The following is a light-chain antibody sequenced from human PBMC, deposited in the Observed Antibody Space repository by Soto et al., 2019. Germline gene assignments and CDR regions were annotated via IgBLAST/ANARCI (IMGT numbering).Light chain of an antibody. CDR2: DGS. CDR1: QSIRSSY. CDR3: QQYDNSAPLS. Sequence: EIVLTQSPATLSLSPGDRATLSCGASQSIRSSYVAWYQQKAGLAPRLLIYDGSSRASGIPDRFRGSGSGTDFTLTIGRLEPEDFAVYYCQQYDNSAPLSFGGGTKVEMK. J-gene: IGKJ4*01. V-gene: IGKV3D-20*01.